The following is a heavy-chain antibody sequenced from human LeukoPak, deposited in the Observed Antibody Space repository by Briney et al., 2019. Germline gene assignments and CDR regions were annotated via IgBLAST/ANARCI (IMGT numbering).Heavy chain of an antibody. CDR2: GST. J-gene: IGHJ3*02. CDR1: GVSISSHC. Sequence: ETLSLTCTVSGVSISSHCWSWIRQPPRKGLEWIGGSTNHNPSLWTRVTISVDTSKNQFSLKLSSVTAADTAVYYCARGVDCRDLTFDIWGQGAIGSPS. D-gene: IGHD2-15*01. CDR3: ARGVDCRDLTFDI. V-gene: IGHV4-59*11.